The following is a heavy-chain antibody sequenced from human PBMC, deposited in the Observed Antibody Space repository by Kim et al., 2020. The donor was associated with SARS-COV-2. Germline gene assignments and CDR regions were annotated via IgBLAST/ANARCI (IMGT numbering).Heavy chain of an antibody. D-gene: IGHD1-26*01. CDR1: GFSLSNYW. CDR3: TTGGRERHAY. V-gene: IGHV3-7*01. Sequence: GGSLRLSCAASGFSLSNYWMSWVRQAPGKGLEWVANIKKDGSEKYYVGSVRGRFIISSDNAKNSLFLQMNSLRVDDTAIYYCTTGGRERHAYWGQGTVVAVST. J-gene: IGHJ4*02. CDR2: IKKDGSEK.